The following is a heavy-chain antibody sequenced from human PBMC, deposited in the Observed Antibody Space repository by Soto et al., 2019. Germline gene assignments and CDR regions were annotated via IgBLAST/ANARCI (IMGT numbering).Heavy chain of an antibody. CDR3: VRGGHLQAAVAKSDYYYGMDF. CDR1: GGNLSNYA. V-gene: IGHV1-69*13. J-gene: IGHJ6*02. D-gene: IGHD6-13*01. Sequence: SVKVSCKGSGGNLSNYASSWARQTPGQGPEWMGGIIPSFGTPNYAQKVQARVTISADESTSTPYMELSSLRVEDHAVYDCVRGGHLQAAVAKSDYYYGMDFLGQGTTVTV. CDR2: IIPSFGTP.